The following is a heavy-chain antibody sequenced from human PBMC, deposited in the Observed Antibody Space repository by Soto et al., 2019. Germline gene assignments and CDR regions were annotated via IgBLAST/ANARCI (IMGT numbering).Heavy chain of an antibody. V-gene: IGHV3-23*01. Sequence: QPGGSLRLSCAASGFTFSSYGMHWVRQAPGKGLEWVSGLSDSGDSIYYADSVKGRFTIYRDNSMNTLYLQMNTLRVEDTAVYYCAKVSSSWYAGFFDLWGQGTLVTVSS. D-gene: IGHD6-13*01. CDR3: AKVSSSWYAGFFDL. J-gene: IGHJ4*02. CDR2: LSDSGDSI. CDR1: GFTFSSYG.